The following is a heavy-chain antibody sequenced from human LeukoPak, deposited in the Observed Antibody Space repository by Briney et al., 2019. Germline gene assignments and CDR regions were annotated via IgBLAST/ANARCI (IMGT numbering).Heavy chain of an antibody. CDR2: ISSGSSYT. J-gene: IGHJ4*02. CDR3: ARGDKYIAFSPPLQGFDY. V-gene: IGHV3-11*06. D-gene: IGHD3-3*02. CDR1: GFTFSDYY. Sequence: PGGSLRLSCAASGFTFSDYYMSWIRQAPGKGLEWVSSISSGSSYTYFADSVKGRFTISRDNAKNSLYLQMNSLRAEDTAVYYCARGDKYIAFSPPLQGFDYWGQGTLVTVSS.